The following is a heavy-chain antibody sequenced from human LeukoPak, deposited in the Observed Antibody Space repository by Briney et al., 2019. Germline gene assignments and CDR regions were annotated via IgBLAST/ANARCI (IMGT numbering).Heavy chain of an antibody. D-gene: IGHD3-10*01. CDR3: AREMRSPRGGFDY. CDR1: SGSISSTSYY. Sequence: PSETPSLTCTVSSGSISSTSYYWGWIRQPPGMGLEWIGSMYYSGSTYYNPSLKSRVTISVDTSKSQFSLKLSSVTAADTAVYYCAREMRSPRGGFDYWDQGTLVTVSS. CDR2: MYYSGST. J-gene: IGHJ4*02. V-gene: IGHV4-39*07.